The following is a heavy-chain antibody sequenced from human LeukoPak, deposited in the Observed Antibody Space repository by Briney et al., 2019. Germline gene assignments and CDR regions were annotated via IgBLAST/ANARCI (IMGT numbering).Heavy chain of an antibody. Sequence: SETLSLTCTVSGGSISSSSYYWSWIRQPPGKGLEWIGYIYYSGSTNYNPSLKSRVTTSVDTSKNQFSLKLSSVTAADTAVYYCARDSDYYGSGSYYTLWGQGTLVTVSS. CDR2: IYYSGST. CDR1: GGSISSSSYY. V-gene: IGHV4-61*01. CDR3: ARDSDYYGSGSYYTL. D-gene: IGHD3-10*01. J-gene: IGHJ4*02.